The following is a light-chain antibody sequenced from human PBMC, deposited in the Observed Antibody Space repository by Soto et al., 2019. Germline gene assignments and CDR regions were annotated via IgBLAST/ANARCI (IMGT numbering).Light chain of an antibody. CDR1: SSNIGSKT. V-gene: IGLV1-44*01. CDR3: AAWEDSRNGWV. CDR2: SNN. Sequence: QSVLTQPPSASGTPGQRVTISCSGSSSNIGSKTVTWYQQIPGTAPKILIYSNNQLPSGVPDRFYGSKSGTSASLAISWLQAGDEADYYWAAWEDSRNGWVFGGGTTLTVL. J-gene: IGLJ3*02.